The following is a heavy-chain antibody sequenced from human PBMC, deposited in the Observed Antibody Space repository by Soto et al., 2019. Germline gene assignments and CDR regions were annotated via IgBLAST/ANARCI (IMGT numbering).Heavy chain of an antibody. CDR2: FYYSECT. CDR1: GDSIDNSHSL. D-gene: IGHD2-15*01. Sequence: PSETLSLTCDVSGDSIDNSHSLWGWVRQPPGRGLEFLGSFYYSECTYYTPSLKSRVNVSVDPSKNQVFLRVRSVTAAGTAMQYCVKVVGAAAQHTDFSSWGKGNVVPVSS. CDR3: VKVVGAAAQHTDFSS. J-gene: IGHJ4*02. V-gene: IGHV4-39*01.